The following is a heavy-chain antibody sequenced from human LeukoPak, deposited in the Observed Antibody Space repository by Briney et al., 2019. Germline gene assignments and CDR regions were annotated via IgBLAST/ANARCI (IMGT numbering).Heavy chain of an antibody. D-gene: IGHD3-10*01. CDR2: ISWNSGSI. Sequence: GGSLRLSCAASGFTFDDYAMHWVRQAPGKGLEWVSGISWNSGSIGYADSVRGRFTISRDNAKNSLYLQMNSLRAEDTALYYCAKDITYGSRSYTPTYYYYGMDVWGQGTTVTVSS. V-gene: IGHV3-9*01. CDR3: AKDITYGSRSYTPTYYYYGMDV. J-gene: IGHJ6*02. CDR1: GFTFDDYA.